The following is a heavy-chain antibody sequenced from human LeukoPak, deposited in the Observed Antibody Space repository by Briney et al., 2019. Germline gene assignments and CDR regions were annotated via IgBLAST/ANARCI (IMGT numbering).Heavy chain of an antibody. CDR3: ARDNDSRDPPHFDY. D-gene: IGHD3-16*01. Sequence: SETLSLTCTVSGGSISTYYWSWIRQPPGKGLEWIGYIYYSGSANYNPSLKSRVTISVDTSKNQFSLKLSSVTAADTAVYYCARDNDSRDPPHFDYWGQGTLVTVSS. V-gene: IGHV4-59*12. CDR1: GGSISTYY. CDR2: IYYSGSA. J-gene: IGHJ4*02.